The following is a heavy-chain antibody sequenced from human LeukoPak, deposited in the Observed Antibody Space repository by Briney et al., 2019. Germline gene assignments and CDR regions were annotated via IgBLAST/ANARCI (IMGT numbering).Heavy chain of an antibody. CDR2: ISYDGSNK. D-gene: IGHD3-22*01. CDR3: AKDPTMMVVVIPDY. CDR1: GYTFSSYG. V-gene: IGHV3-30*18. J-gene: IGHJ4*02. Sequence: PGGSLRLSCAASGYTFSSYGMHWVRQAPGKGLEWVAVISYDGSNKYYADSVKGRFTISRDNSKNTLYLQMNSLRAEDTAVYYCAKDPTMMVVVIPDYWGQGTLVTVSS.